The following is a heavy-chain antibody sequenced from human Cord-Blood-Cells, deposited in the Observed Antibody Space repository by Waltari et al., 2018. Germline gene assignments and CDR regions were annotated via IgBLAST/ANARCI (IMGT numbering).Heavy chain of an antibody. D-gene: IGHD6-6*01. CDR3: ATDRSLVAARPMWFWGFDY. V-gene: IGHV1-24*01. J-gene: IGHJ4*02. CDR2: CDPEDGET. CDR1: GYTLTELS. Sequence: QVQLVQSGAEVKKPGASVKVSCKVSGYTLTELSMHWVRQAPGKGLEWMGGCDPEDGETIYAQKFQGRVTMTEDTSTDTAYMELSSLRSEDTAVYYCATDRSLVAARPMWFWGFDYWGQGTLVTVSS.